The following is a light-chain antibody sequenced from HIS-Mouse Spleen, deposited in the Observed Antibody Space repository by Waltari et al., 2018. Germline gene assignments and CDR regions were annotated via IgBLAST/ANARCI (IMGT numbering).Light chain of an antibody. CDR2: EDS. Sequence: SYELTQPLSVSVSPVQTARITCSADASPNKYAHWYQQKSGQAPVLVIYEDSKRPSGIPERFSGSSSGTMATLTISGAQVEDEADYYCYSTDSSGNHRVFGGGTKLTVL. CDR3: YSTDSSGNHRV. CDR1: ASPNKY. J-gene: IGLJ2*01. V-gene: IGLV3-10*01.